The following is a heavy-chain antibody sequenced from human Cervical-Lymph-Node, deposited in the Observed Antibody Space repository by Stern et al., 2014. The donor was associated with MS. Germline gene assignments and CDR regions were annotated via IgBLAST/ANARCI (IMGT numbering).Heavy chain of an antibody. J-gene: IGHJ6*02. CDR1: GFSIRSADYA. CDR3: ARDRGKSSDGMDV. Sequence: QLQLQESGPGLVKPSQTLSLTCTVAGFSIRSADYAWSWVRQLPGKGLEWIGYIYNSGSTDYNPSLKSRVTISLDMSKNQFSLKLTSVTVADTAVYYCARDRGKSSDGMDVWGQGTTVTVSS. CDR2: IYNSGST. D-gene: IGHD3-10*01. V-gene: IGHV4-31*03.